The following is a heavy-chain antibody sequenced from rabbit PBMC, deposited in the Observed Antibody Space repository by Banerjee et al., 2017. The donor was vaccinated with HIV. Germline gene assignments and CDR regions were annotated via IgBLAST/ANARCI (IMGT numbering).Heavy chain of an antibody. CDR3: ARDLAAVTGWNFGL. J-gene: IGHJ6*01. D-gene: IGHD7-1*01. CDR2: IYAGSSGST. Sequence: QEQLVESGGGLVQPEGSLTLTCTASGLDFSSNYWICWVRQDPGKGLEWIACIYAGSSGSTYYANWAKGRFTISKASSTTVTLQMTSLTAADTATYLCARDLAAVTGWNFGLWGPGTLVTVS. V-gene: IGHV1S45*01. CDR1: GLDFSSNYW.